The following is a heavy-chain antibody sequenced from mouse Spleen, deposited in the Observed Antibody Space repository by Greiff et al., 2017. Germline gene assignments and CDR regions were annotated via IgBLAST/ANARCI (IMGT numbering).Heavy chain of an antibody. CDR1: GYTFTSYW. J-gene: IGHJ1*03. CDR3: ATTVVPYWYFDV. D-gene: IGHD1-1*01. V-gene: IGHV1-7*01. Sequence: QLQQSGAELAKPGASVKLSCKASGYTFTSYWMHWVKQRPGQDLEWIGYINPSSGYTKYNQKFKDKATLTADKSSSTAYMQLSSLTYEDSAVYYCATTVVPYWYFDVWGTGTTVTVSS. CDR2: INPSSGYT.